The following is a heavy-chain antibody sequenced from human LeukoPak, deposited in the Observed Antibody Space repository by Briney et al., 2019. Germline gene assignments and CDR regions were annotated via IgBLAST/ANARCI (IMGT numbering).Heavy chain of an antibody. CDR3: TKGGWAPRFDP. Sequence: PSETLSLTCAVYGESFSGYYWSWIRQPPGKGLEWIGEINHSGSTNYNPSLKSRVTISIDTSKNQFSLKLTSVTAADTAVYYRTKGGWAPRFDPWSQGTLVTVSS. CDR2: INHSGST. V-gene: IGHV4-34*01. CDR1: GESFSGYY. J-gene: IGHJ5*02. D-gene: IGHD5-24*01.